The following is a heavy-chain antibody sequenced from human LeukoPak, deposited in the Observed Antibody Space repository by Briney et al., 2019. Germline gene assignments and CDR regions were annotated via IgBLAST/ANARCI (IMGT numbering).Heavy chain of an antibody. D-gene: IGHD3-3*01. CDR1: GFTFTSSA. J-gene: IGHJ4*02. Sequence: ASVKVSCKASGFTFTSSAVQWVRQARGQRLEWIGWIVVGSGNTNYAQKFQERVTITRDMSTSTAYMELSSLRSEDTAVYYCAAGLTITIFGVVIPLLDYWGQGTLVTVSS. CDR2: IVVGSGNT. V-gene: IGHV1-58*01. CDR3: AAGLTITIFGVVIPLLDY.